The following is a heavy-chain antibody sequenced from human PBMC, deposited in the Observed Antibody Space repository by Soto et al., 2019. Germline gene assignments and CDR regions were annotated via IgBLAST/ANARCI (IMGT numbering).Heavy chain of an antibody. V-gene: IGHV4-34*01. J-gene: IGHJ5*02. D-gene: IGHD2-2*01. CDR1: GGSFSGYY. Sequence: SETLSLTCAVYGGSFSGYYWSWIRQPPGKGLEWIGEAHHSGRTNYNPSLKSRVTISVDKSKNQFSLKLSSVTAADTAVYYCARVPDRWGQGTLVTVSS. CDR2: AHHSGRT. CDR3: ARVPDR.